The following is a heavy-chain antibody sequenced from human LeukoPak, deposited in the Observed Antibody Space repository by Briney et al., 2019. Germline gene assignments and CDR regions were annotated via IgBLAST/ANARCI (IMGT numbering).Heavy chain of an antibody. CDR1: GFTFCSYG. J-gene: IGHJ4*02. CDR2: IRYVGSNK. CDR3: AQDLAYIRFDN. D-gene: IGHD1-1*01. V-gene: IGHV3-30*02. Sequence: PGGSLRLSCAASGFTFCSYGMHGVREAPRKGLWRGAFIRYVGSNKYYADSVEGRFTISRDNSKNTVDVQMDRQRFEDAAVYYCAQDLAYIRFDNWGQGTLVTVSS.